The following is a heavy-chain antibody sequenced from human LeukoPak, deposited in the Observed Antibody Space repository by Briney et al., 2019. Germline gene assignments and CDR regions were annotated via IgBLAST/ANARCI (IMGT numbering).Heavy chain of an antibody. J-gene: IGHJ4*02. CDR1: GYSFSTYW. V-gene: IGHV5-51*01. CDR3: ARVGLSTYHFDY. D-gene: IGHD3-3*02. Sequence: GESLKISCKGSGYSFSTYWIGWVRQMPGKGPEWMGIIYPGDSDPRYSPSFQGQVTIAVDKSISTAYLQWSSLKASDTAMYYCARVGLSTYHFDYWGQGTLVTVSS. CDR2: IYPGDSDP.